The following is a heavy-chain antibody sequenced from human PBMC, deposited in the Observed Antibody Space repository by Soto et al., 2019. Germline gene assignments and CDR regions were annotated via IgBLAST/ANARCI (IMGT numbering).Heavy chain of an antibody. CDR1: GFTFSSYA. V-gene: IGHV3-64*01. D-gene: IGHD3-10*01. J-gene: IGHJ4*02. CDR3: ARDRLGYGSGSYYPYYFDY. Sequence: GGSLRLSCAASGFTFSSYAMHWVRQAPGKGLEYVSAISSNGGSTYYANSVKGRFTISRDNSKNTLYLQMGSLRAEDMAVYYCARDRLGYGSGSYYPYYFDYWGQGTLVTVSS. CDR2: ISSNGGST.